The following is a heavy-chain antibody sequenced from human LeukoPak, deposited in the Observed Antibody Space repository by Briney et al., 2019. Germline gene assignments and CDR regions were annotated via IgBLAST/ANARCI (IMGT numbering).Heavy chain of an antibody. J-gene: IGHJ3*01. CDR3: ARDGGGTGGTYHHTFDL. D-gene: IGHD1-26*01. CDR2: VTTSSSAI. V-gene: IGHV3-48*02. Sequence: PGGSLRLSCAASGVSFSNYNMNWVRQGPGKGLEWISYVTTSSSAIYYADSVKGRFTISRDNAKSSLYLQMDSLRDEDTAVYYCARDGGGTGGTYHHTFDLWGQGTMVTVSS. CDR1: GVSFSNYN.